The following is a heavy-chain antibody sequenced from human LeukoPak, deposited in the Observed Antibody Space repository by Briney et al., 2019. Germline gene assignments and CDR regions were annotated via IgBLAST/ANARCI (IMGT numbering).Heavy chain of an antibody. V-gene: IGHV3-21*01. CDR3: ARDRWYDFWSGNEYFDY. CDR2: ISSSSSYI. CDR1: GFTFSSYA. D-gene: IGHD3-3*01. Sequence: GGSLRLSCAASGFTFSSYAMSWVRQAPGKGLEWVSSISSSSSYIYYADSVKGRFTISRDNAKNSLYLQMNSLRAEDTAVYYRARDRWYDFWSGNEYFDYWGQGTLVTVSS. J-gene: IGHJ4*02.